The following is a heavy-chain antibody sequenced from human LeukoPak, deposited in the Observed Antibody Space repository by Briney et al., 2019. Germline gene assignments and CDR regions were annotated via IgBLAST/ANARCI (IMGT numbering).Heavy chain of an antibody. CDR1: GGSFSGYY. CDR3: ARVHPISTLELPRIDAFDI. Sequence: PSETLSLTCAVYGGSFSGYYWSWIRQPAGKGLEWIGRIYTSGSTNYNPSLKSRVTMSVDTSKNQFSLKLSSVTAADTAVYYCARVHPISTLELPRIDAFDIWGQGTMVTVSS. V-gene: IGHV4-59*10. D-gene: IGHD1-7*01. J-gene: IGHJ3*02. CDR2: IYTSGST.